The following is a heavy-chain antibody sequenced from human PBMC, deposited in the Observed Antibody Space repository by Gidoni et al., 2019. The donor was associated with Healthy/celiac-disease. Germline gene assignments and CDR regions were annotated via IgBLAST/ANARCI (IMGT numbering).Heavy chain of an antibody. CDR2: IYPGDSDT. V-gene: IGHV5-51*01. CDR1: GYSFTSYW. J-gene: IGHJ6*03. Sequence: EVQLVQSGAEVKKPGESLQISCKGSGYSFTSYWIGWVRQMLGKGLEWMGIIYPGDSDTRYSPSFQGQVTISADKSISTAYLQWSSLKASDTAMYYCARHDYGDSYYYYMDVWGKGTTVTVSS. CDR3: ARHDYGDSYYYYMDV. D-gene: IGHD4-17*01.